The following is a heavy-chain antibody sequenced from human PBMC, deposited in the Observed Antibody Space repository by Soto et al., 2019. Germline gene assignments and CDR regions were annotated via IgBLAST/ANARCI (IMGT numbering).Heavy chain of an antibody. CDR3: AAINYDIFTCYFSDY. D-gene: IGHD3-9*01. J-gene: IGHJ4*02. Sequence: QVQLVESGGGVVQPGRSLRLSCAASGFTFSDYGSHWVRQAPGKGLEWVALIWHDGSNEYYGDSVKGRFSISRDNSKNMVYMQMNSLRAEDTAVYYCAAINYDIFTCYFSDYWGQGTLVTVSS. V-gene: IGHV3-33*01. CDR2: IWHDGSNE. CDR1: GFTFSDYG.